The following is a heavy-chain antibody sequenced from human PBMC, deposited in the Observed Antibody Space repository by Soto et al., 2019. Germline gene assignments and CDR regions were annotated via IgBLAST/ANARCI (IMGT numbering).Heavy chain of an antibody. D-gene: IGHD3-3*02. Sequence: GGSLRLSCAASGFTFDDYAMHWVRQAPGKGLEWVSGISWNSGSIGYADSAKGRFTISRDNAKNSLYLQMNSLRAEDTALYYCAKDSSIWGIYYMDVWGKGTTVTVSS. CDR2: ISWNSGSI. CDR1: GFTFDDYA. V-gene: IGHV3-9*01. CDR3: AKDSSIWGIYYMDV. J-gene: IGHJ6*03.